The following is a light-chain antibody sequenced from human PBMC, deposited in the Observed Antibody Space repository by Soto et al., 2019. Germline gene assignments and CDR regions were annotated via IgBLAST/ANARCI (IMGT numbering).Light chain of an antibody. V-gene: IGKV1-5*01. Sequence: DIQMTQSPSTLSASVGDRVTITCRASQSISSWLAWYQQKPGKVPKLLIYDASTLESGVHSRFSGSGSGTEFTLTISSLQPDDFATYYCQQYNNYMLTFGGGTKVEIK. CDR2: DAS. CDR1: QSISSW. J-gene: IGKJ4*01. CDR3: QQYNNYMLT.